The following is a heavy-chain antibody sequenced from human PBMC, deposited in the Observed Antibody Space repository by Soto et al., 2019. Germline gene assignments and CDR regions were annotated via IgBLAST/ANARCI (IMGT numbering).Heavy chain of an antibody. CDR3: ARKGSGWKGNYFDY. D-gene: IGHD6-19*01. V-gene: IGHV4-39*01. CDR2: IDYSGST. CDR1: GGSISSSSYY. J-gene: IGHJ4*02. Sequence: SETLSLTCTVSGGSISSSSYYWGWIRRPPGKGLEWIGSIDYSGSTHYNPSLQSRVTISVDTSKNQFSLKLTSVTAADTAVYYCARKGSGWKGNYFDYWGQGTLVTVSS.